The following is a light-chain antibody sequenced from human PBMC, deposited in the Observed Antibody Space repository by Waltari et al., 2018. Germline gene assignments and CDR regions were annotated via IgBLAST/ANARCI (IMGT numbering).Light chain of an antibody. CDR1: SGSLASNY. CDR2: ENN. V-gene: IGLV6-57*02. Sequence: NFMLTQPHSVSESPGKTVTISCTGSSGSLASNYVQWYQQRPGSAPTTVIYENNQRPSGVPDRFSGSIDSSSNSASLTIAGLKTEDEADYYCQSYDSTNCLFGGGTKLTVL. CDR3: QSYDSTNCL. J-gene: IGLJ3*02.